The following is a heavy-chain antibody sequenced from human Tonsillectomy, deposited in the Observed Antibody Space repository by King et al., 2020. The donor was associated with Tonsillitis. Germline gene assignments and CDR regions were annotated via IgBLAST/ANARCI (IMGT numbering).Heavy chain of an antibody. V-gene: IGHV3-21*01. CDR2: MSNSSSYI. CDR1: GFTFSTYS. Sequence: VQLVESGGGLVKPGGSLRLSCAASGFTFSTYSMNWVRQAPGKGLEWGSSMSNSSSYIYHADSVKGRFTISRDNAQNSLYLQMNSLRAEDTAVYYCAREGVCGYGLDYDSSGPFDYWGQGALVTVSS. CDR3: AREGVCGYGLDYDSSGPFDY. J-gene: IGHJ4*02. D-gene: IGHD3-22*01.